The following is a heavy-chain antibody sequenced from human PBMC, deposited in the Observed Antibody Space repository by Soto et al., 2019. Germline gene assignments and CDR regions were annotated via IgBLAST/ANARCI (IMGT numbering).Heavy chain of an antibody. CDR1: GYTFTTSG. CDR3: ARQGSWPYYYYGLDV. J-gene: IGHJ6*02. D-gene: IGHD1-26*01. Sequence: QVQLVQSGPEVRKPGASVKVSCEASGYTFTTSGISWVRQVPGQGLEWMGWISTYNDDTNSAQNFQGRVLMTADTSXXTAYMELMSLKSDDTAVYYCARQGSWPYYYYGLDVWGQGTTVTVSS. V-gene: IGHV1-18*01. CDR2: ISTYNDDT.